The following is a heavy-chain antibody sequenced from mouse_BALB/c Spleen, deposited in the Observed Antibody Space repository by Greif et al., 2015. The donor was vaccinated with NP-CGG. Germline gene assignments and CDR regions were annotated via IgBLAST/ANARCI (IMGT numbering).Heavy chain of an antibody. D-gene: IGHD2-1*01. CDR3: ARDGNYPYAMDY. J-gene: IGHJ4*01. CDR2: ISSGGSYT. Sequence: EVKLMESGGGLVKPGGSLKLSCAASGFTFSSYAMSWVRQSPEKRLEWVAEISSGGSYTYYPDTVTGRFTISRDNAKNTLYLEMSSLRSEDTAMYYCARDGNYPYAMDYWGQGTSVTVSS. CDR1: GFTFSSYA. V-gene: IGHV5-9-4*01.